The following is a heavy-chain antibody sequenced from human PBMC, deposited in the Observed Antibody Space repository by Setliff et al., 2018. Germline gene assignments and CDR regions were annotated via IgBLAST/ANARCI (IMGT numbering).Heavy chain of an antibody. V-gene: IGHV1-18*01. CDR3: ARAPQYSNFWYALSWFDP. CDR1: GYTFTSYG. CDR2: ISAYNGNI. Sequence: ASVKVSCKASGYTFTSYGVSWVRQAPGQGLEWMGWISAYNGNINYAQKFQGRVTMTTDTYTSTANMELRSLRSDDTAVYYCARAPQYSNFWYALSWFDPWGQGTLVTVSS. J-gene: IGHJ5*02. D-gene: IGHD3-3*01.